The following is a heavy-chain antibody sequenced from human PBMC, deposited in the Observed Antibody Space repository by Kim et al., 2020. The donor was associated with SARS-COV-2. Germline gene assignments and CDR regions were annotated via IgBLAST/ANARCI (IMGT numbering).Heavy chain of an antibody. J-gene: IGHJ6*02. V-gene: IGHV1-69*13. CDR3: AREREESYENKFYHYPMDV. Sequence: SVKVSCKVSGDTRFDYAINWVRQAPGQGLEWMGKIIPIFQTATYSHKFQGRLTITAGEFATTAFMELSSLRSEDTAVYYCAREREESYENKFYHYPMDVWGQGTTVTVFS. D-gene: IGHD5-12*01. CDR1: GDTRFDYA. CDR2: IIPIFQTA.